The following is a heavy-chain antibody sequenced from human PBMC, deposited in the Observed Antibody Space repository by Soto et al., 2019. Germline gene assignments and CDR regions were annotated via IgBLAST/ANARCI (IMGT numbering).Heavy chain of an antibody. CDR2: ISYDGSNK. Sequence: QVQLVESGGGVVQPGRSLRLSCAASGFTFSSYAMHWVRQAPGKGLEWVAVISYDGSNKYYADSVKGRFTISRDNSKNTLYLQMNSLRAEGTAVYYCARDGSVEMATIGVDYWGQGTLVTVSS. D-gene: IGHD5-12*01. V-gene: IGHV3-30-3*01. J-gene: IGHJ4*02. CDR1: GFTFSSYA. CDR3: ARDGSVEMATIGVDY.